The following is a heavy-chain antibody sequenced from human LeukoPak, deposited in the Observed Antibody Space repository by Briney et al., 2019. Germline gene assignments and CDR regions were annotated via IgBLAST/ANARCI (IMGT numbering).Heavy chain of an antibody. CDR3: ARAGLPPGKEFDP. D-gene: IGHD4-11*01. CDR2: IFHGGNT. V-gene: IGHV4-4*02. J-gene: IGHJ5*02. Sequence: PSETLSLTCDVSGASISSNNWWSWVRQPPGKGLEWIGEIFHGGNTNYNPSLKSRVAISVDKSNNQFSLKLSSVTAADTAVYYCARAGLPPGKEFDPWGQGTLVTVSS. CDR1: GASISSNNW.